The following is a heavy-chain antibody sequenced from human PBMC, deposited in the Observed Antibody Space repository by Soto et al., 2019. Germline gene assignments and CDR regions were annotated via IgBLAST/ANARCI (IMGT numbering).Heavy chain of an antibody. J-gene: IGHJ4*02. CDR2: INHSGST. D-gene: IGHD4-17*01. CDR3: ARGASTVTIPHYFDY. V-gene: IGHV4-34*01. Sequence: SETLSLTCAVYGGSFSGYYWSWIRQPPGKGLEWIGEINHSGSTNYNPSLKSRVTISVDTSKNQFSLKLSSVTAADTAVYYCARGASTVTIPHYFDYWGQGTLVTVSS. CDR1: GGSFSGYY.